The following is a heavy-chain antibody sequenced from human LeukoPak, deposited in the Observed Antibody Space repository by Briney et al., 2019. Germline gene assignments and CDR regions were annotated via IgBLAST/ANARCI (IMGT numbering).Heavy chain of an antibody. CDR1: GYSIRSSNW. CDR2: IYYSGST. CDR3: ARDSAVDAFDI. Sequence: SETLSLTCAVSGYSIRSSNWWGWIRQPPGKGLEWIGYIYYSGSTNYNPSLKSRVTISVDTSKNQFSLKLSSVTAADTAVYYCARDSAVDAFDIWGQGTMVTVSS. J-gene: IGHJ3*02. V-gene: IGHV4-28*03. D-gene: IGHD3-10*01.